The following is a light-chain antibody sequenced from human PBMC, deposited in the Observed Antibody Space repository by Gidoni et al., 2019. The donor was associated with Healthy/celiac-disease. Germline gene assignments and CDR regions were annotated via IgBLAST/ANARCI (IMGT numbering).Light chain of an antibody. V-gene: IGKV4-1*01. CDR2: WAS. Sequence: DIVMTQSPDSLAVSLGERATINCESSQSVLYRSTNTNYLAWYQQKPGQPPKLLIYWASTRESGVPDRFSGSGSGTDFTLTISSLQSEDVAVYYCQQYYSTVTFGGGTKVEIK. J-gene: IGKJ4*01. CDR3: QQYYSTVT. CDR1: QSVLYRSTNTNY.